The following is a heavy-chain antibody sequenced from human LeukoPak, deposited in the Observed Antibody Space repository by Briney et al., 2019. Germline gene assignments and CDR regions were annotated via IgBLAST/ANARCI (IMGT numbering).Heavy chain of an antibody. CDR3: ARDPGGVAAAADY. J-gene: IGHJ4*02. CDR1: GGSISSYY. V-gene: IGHV4-59*12. Sequence: PSETLSLTCTVSGGSISSYYWSWIRQPPGKGLEWIGYIYYSGSTYYNPSLKSRVTISVDTSKNQFSLKLSSVTAADTAVYYCARDPGGVAAAADYWGQGTLVTVSS. CDR2: IYYSGST. D-gene: IGHD6-13*01.